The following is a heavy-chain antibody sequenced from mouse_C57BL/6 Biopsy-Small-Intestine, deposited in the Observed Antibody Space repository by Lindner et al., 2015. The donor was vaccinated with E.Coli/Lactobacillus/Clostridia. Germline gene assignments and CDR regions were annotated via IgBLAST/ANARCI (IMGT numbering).Heavy chain of an antibody. V-gene: IGHV1-84*02. CDR2: ISTYKGNT. CDR3: ARTGYGDYVEGAFDT. CDR1: LQVLQLWV. D-gene: IGHD2-13*01. Sequence: VKVSWQGLWLQVLQLWVSAGVRQAPGQGLEWMGWISTYKGNTKYAQKLQGRVTMTTDTSTSTAYMELRSLMSDDTAVYYCARTGYGDYVEGAFDTWGQGTMVTVSS. J-gene: IGHJ3*01.